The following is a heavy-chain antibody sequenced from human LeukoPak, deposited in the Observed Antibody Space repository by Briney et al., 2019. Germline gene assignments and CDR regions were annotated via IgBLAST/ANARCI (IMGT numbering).Heavy chain of an antibody. J-gene: IGHJ4*02. V-gene: IGHV4-39*07. CDR3: ARLEGYYGSALDY. CDR2: IYYSGST. CDR1: GGSISSSSYY. D-gene: IGHD3-10*01. Sequence: PSETLSLTCTVSGGSISSSSYYWGWIRQPPGKGLEWIGSIYYSGSTYYNPSLKSRVTISVDTSKNQFSLKLSSVTAADTAVYYCARLEGYYGSALDYWGQGTLVTVSS.